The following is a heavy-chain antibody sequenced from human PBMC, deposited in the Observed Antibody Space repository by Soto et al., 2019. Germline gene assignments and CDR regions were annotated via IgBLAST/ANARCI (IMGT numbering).Heavy chain of an antibody. CDR2: IYYSGRT. CDR1: GGSISSGGYY. V-gene: IGHV4-31*03. CDR3: ARRSDGDYAWYFDL. Sequence: QVQLQESGPGLVKPSQTLSLTCTVSGGSISSGGYYWSWIRKHPGKGLEWIGYIYYSGRTYYNPSRKSRVTKSVDTSKNQFSLKLSSVTAADTAVYYCARRSDGDYAWYFDLWGRGTLVTVSS. D-gene: IGHD4-17*01. J-gene: IGHJ2*01.